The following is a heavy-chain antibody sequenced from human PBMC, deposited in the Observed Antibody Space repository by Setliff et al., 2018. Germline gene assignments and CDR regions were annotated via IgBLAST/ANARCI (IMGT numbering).Heavy chain of an antibody. CDR2: ISPSGST. J-gene: IGHJ4*02. V-gene: IGHV4-61*09. Sequence: SETLSLTCPVSGASITSGGFYWTWIRQPAGKGLEWIGHISPSGSTTYNPSVKSRVTISLDTSKNHFSLKLDSVTAADTALCYCARSPSSGAYWNPRPFYSDYWARGTLVTVSS. CDR3: ARSPSSGAYWNPRPFYSDY. D-gene: IGHD1-26*01. CDR1: GASITSGGFY.